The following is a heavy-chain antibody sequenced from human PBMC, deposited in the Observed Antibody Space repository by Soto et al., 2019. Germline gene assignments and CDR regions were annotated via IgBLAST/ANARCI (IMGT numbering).Heavy chain of an antibody. D-gene: IGHD4-17*01. CDR2: ISYDGSNK. CDR1: GFTFSSYG. CDR3: AKDRFYGDYETTLFDY. Sequence: GGSLRLSCAASGFTFSSYGMHWVRQAPGKGLEWVAVISYDGSNKYYADSVKGRFTISRDNSKNTLYLQMNSLRAEDTAVYYCAKDRFYGDYETTLFDYWGQGTLVTVSS. J-gene: IGHJ4*02. V-gene: IGHV3-30*18.